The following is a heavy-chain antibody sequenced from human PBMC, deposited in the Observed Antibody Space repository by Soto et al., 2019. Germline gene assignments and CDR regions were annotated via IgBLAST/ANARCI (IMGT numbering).Heavy chain of an antibody. V-gene: IGHV4-30-4*01. D-gene: IGHD2-21*02. CDR2: IYYSGST. J-gene: IGHJ5*02. CDR3: ASLVVTAHNWFDP. CDR1: GGSISSGDYC. Sequence: SETLSLTCTVSGGSISSGDYCWSWIRQPPGKGLEWIGYIYYSGSTYYNPSLKSRVTISLDTSKNQFSLKLSSVTAADTAVYYCASLVVTAHNWFDPWGQGTLVTVS.